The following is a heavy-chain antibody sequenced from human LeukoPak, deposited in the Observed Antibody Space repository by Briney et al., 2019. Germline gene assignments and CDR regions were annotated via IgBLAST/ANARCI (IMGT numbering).Heavy chain of an antibody. J-gene: IGHJ4*02. CDR3: ARGLYSSGWYGEVDY. CDR1: GFTFSSYA. D-gene: IGHD6-19*01. V-gene: IGHV3-23*01. Sequence: GGSLRLSCAASGFTFSSYAMSWVRQAPGKGLEWVSAISGSGGSTYYADSVKGRFTISRDNSKNTLYLQMNSLRAEDTAVYYCARGLYSSGWYGEVDYWGQGTLVTVSS. CDR2: ISGSGGST.